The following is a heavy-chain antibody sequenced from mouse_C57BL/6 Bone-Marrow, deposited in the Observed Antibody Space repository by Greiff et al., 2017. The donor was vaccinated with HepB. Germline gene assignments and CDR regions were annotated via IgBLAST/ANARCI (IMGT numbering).Heavy chain of an antibody. CDR3: ARGREAWFAY. CDR1: GYSITSGYY. J-gene: IGHJ3*01. CDR2: ISYDGSN. V-gene: IGHV3-6*01. Sequence: EVKVEESGPGLVKPSQSLSLTCSVSGYSITSGYYWNWIRQFPGNKLEWMGYISYDGSNNYNPSLKNRISITRDTSKNQFFLKLNSVTTEDTATYDCARGREAWFAYWGQGTLVTVSA.